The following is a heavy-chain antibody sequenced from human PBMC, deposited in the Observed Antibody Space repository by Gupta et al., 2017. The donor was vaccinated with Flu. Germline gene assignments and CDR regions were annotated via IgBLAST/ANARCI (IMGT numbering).Heavy chain of an antibody. V-gene: IGHV1-2*02. CDR3: AREIYGRGWYGLDS. Sequence: QVQLVQSGAEVKKPGASVKVSCKASGYTFTGHNIHWVRQAPGQGLEWMGWINPHSNGPNYAQKFQGRVTMTSDTSISTAHMDLSGLRSDDTAVYYCAREIYGRGWYGLDSWGQGTLVSVSS. CDR2: INPHSNGP. CDR1: GYTFTGHN. D-gene: IGHD6-19*01. J-gene: IGHJ4*02.